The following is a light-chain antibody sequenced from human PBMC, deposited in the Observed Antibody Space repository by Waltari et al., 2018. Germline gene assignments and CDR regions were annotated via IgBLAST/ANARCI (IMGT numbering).Light chain of an antibody. CDR2: GAS. CDR1: QTINNNF. V-gene: IGKV3-20*01. CDR3: QQYDGSILT. Sequence: IVLTQSPDTLSLSPGQRATLSCRASQTINNNFLVWYQQKPGQAPRLLIHGASSRATGFPERFSGSGSGTDFTLTISRLEPEDVAVYYCQQYDGSILTFGGGTKVEI. J-gene: IGKJ4*01.